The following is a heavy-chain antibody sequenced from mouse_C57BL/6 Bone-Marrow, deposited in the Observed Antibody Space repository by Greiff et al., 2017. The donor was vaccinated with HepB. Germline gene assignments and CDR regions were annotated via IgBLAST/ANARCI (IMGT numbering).Heavy chain of an antibody. D-gene: IGHD2-4*01. J-gene: IGHJ3*01. CDR3: ARSAITCFAY. Sequence: VQLQQPGAELVMPGASVKLSCKASGYTFTSYWMHWVKQRPGQGLEWIGEIDPSDSDTNYNQKVKGKSTLTVDKSSSTAYMQLSSLTSEDSAVCSCARSAITCFAYWGRGTGVTVSA. CDR1: GYTFTSYW. CDR2: IDPSDSDT. V-gene: IGHV1-69*01.